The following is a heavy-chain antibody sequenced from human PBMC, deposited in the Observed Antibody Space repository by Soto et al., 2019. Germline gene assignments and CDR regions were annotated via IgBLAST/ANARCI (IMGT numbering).Heavy chain of an antibody. V-gene: IGHV4-31*01. CDR1: GGSISRLGIC. J-gene: IGHJ5*02. CDR2: IYYRGST. CDR3: ARSVFP. Sequence: SETLSLTCTVYGGSISRLGICWTWIRQHPGKGLEWIGYIYYRGSTYYSPSLKRPVTVSVDTSKNQCSLKLSSVTAADTAVYYCARSVFPWGRGTLVPVSS.